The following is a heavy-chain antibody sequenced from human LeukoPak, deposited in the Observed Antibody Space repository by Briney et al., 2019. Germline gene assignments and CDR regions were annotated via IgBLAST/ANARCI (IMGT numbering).Heavy chain of an antibody. CDR1: GFTLSSYA. Sequence: GGSLRLSRAASGFTLSSYAMSWVRQAPGKGLEWVSAISGSGGSTYYADSVKGRFTISRDNSKNTLYLQMNSLRAEDTAVYYCAKVQYSSGWYGPYFDYWGQGTLVTVSS. CDR2: ISGSGGST. V-gene: IGHV3-23*01. D-gene: IGHD6-19*01. J-gene: IGHJ4*02. CDR3: AKVQYSSGWYGPYFDY.